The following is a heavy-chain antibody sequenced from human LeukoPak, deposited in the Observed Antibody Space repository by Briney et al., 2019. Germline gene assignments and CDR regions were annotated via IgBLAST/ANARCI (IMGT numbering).Heavy chain of an antibody. CDR3: AREVATVTSDAFDI. V-gene: IGHV3-33*08. D-gene: IGHD4-17*01. J-gene: IGHJ3*02. Sequence: GGSLRLSCAASGFTFSSYGMHWVRQAPGKGLEWVAVIWYDGSNKYYADSVKGRFTISRDNSKNTLYLQMNSLRAEDTAVYYCAREVATVTSDAFDIWGQGTMVTVSS. CDR2: IWYDGSNK. CDR1: GFTFSSYG.